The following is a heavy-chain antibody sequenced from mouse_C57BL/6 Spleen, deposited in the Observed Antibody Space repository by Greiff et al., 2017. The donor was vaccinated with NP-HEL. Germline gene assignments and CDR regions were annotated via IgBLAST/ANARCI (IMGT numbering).Heavy chain of an antibody. D-gene: IGHD2-14*01. CDR3: TRELLQGDFDV. V-gene: IGHV1-15*01. J-gene: IGHJ1*03. CDR1: GYTFTDYE. Sequence: QVQLKQSGAELVRPGASVTLSCKASGYTFTDYEMHWVKQTPVHGLEWIGAIDPETGGTAYNQKFKGKAILTADKSSSTAYMELRSLTSEDSAVDYCTRELLQGDFDVWGTGTTVTVSS. CDR2: IDPETGGT.